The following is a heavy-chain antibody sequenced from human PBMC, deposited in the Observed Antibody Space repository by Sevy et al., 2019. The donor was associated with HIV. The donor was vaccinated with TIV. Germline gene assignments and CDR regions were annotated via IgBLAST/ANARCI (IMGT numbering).Heavy chain of an antibody. CDR1: EFTFSSYA. CDR2: ISVSGRST. J-gene: IGHJ6*02. Sequence: GGSLRLSCAASEFTFSSYAMNWVRQAPGKGLERVSSISVSGRSTYYADSVEGRFTISRDNSKNTLYLQMNSLRADDTAVYYCAKGFCSGGSCPRDYYYYGMDVWDQGTTVTVSS. CDR3: AKGFCSGGSCPRDYYYYGMDV. D-gene: IGHD2-15*01. V-gene: IGHV3-23*01.